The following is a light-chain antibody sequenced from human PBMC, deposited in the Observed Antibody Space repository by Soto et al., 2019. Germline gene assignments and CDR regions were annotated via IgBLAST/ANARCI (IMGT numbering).Light chain of an antibody. CDR1: SSDVGGYNY. Sequence: QSVLTQPASVYWSPGQSITISCTGTSSDVGGYNYVSWFQQHPGKAPKLMIYDVTNRPSGVSNRFSGSKSGNTASLTISGLQAEDEADFYCSSYTSSGSHVFGTGTKVTVL. J-gene: IGLJ1*01. CDR2: DVT. CDR3: SSYTSSGSHV. V-gene: IGLV2-14*03.